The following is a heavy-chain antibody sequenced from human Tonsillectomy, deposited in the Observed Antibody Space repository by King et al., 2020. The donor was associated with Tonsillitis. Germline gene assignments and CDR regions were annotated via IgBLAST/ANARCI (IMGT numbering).Heavy chain of an antibody. CDR1: GYTFTGYY. Sequence: EQLVQSGAEVKKPGASVKVSCKASGYTFTGYYMHWVRQAPGQGLEWMGWINPNSGGTKYAQKFQGRVTMTRDTSISTAYMELSRLRSDDTALYYCAREPYSSSWDDAFDIWGQGTMVTVSS. J-gene: IGHJ3*02. CDR2: INPNSGGT. CDR3: AREPYSSSWDDAFDI. D-gene: IGHD6-13*01. V-gene: IGHV1-2*02.